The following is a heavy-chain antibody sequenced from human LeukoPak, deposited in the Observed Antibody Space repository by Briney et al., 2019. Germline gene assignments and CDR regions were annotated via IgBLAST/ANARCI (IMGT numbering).Heavy chain of an antibody. CDR3: ARVSTTVTTLDY. CDR1: GGSFSGYH. Sequence: PSETLSLTCAVYGGSFSGYHWSWIRQPPGKGLEWIGEINHSGSTNYNPSLKSRVTISVDTSKNQFSLKLSSVTAADTAVYYCARVSTTVTTLDYWGQGTLVTVSS. J-gene: IGHJ4*02. V-gene: IGHV4-34*01. D-gene: IGHD4-17*01. CDR2: INHSGST.